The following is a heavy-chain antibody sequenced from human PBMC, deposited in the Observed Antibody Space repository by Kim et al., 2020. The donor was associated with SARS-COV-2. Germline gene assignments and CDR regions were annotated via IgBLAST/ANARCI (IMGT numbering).Heavy chain of an antibody. CDR3: ARDLYSSSPSFYYYYGMDV. CDR1: GYTFTGYY. D-gene: IGHD6-13*01. V-gene: IGHV1-2*02. Sequence: ASVKVSCKASGYTFTGYYMHWVRQAPGQGLEWMGWINPNNGDTNYAQKFQGRVTMTGDTSISTAYMELSRLRSEDTAVYYCARDLYSSSPSFYYYYGMDVWGQGTTVTVSS. CDR2: INPNNGDT. J-gene: IGHJ6*02.